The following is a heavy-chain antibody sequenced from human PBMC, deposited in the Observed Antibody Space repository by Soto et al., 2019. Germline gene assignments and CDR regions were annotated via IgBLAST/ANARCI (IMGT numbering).Heavy chain of an antibody. CDR2: IYYSGST. D-gene: IGHD6-13*01. CDR3: ARGGIAAAAPPAY. Sequence: QVQLQESGPGLVKPSQTLSLTCTVSGGSISSGGYYWSWIRQHPGKGLEWIGYIYYSGSTYYNPALKSRVTISVDTSKNQVSLKLSSVTAADTAVYYCARGGIAAAAPPAYWGQGTLVTVSS. CDR1: GGSISSGGYY. V-gene: IGHV4-31*03. J-gene: IGHJ4*02.